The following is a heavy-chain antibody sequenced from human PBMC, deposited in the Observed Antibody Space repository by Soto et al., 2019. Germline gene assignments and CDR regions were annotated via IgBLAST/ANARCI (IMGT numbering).Heavy chain of an antibody. V-gene: IGHV1-69*01. CDR1: GGTFSSYS. CDR3: ARDGGSNSGGIDY. D-gene: IGHD1-26*01. CDR2: IIPIFGTA. Sequence: QVQLVQSGAEVKKPGSSVKVSCKASGGTFSSYSINWVRQAPGQGLEWMGEIIPIFGTANYAQKFQGRVTITADESTSTAYMERSSLRSEDTAVYYCARDGGSNSGGIDYWGQGTLVTVSS. J-gene: IGHJ4*02.